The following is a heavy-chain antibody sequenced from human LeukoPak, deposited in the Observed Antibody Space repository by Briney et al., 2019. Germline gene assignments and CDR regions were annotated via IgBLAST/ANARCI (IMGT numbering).Heavy chain of an antibody. CDR1: GFTFSDYY. V-gene: IGHV3-11*05. D-gene: IGHD5-24*01. CDR2: INGSSSDT. CDR3: AKDLRFGDGYNIFDY. Sequence: GGSLRLSCAASGFTFSDYYMTWIRQAPGRGLEWISYINGSSSDTKYADSVKGRFTISRDNAKNSVYLLMNSLRAEDSAVYYCAKDLRFGDGYNIFDYWGQGTQVTVSS. J-gene: IGHJ4*02.